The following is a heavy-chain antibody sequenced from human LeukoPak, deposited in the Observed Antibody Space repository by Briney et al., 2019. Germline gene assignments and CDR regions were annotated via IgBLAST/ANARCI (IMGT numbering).Heavy chain of an antibody. CDR2: ISSSSSYI. CDR1: GFTFSSYS. CDR3: ASRGIAVAGTSDY. Sequence: KSGGSLRLSCAASGFTFSSYSMNWVRQAPGKGLEWVSSISSSSSYIYYADSVKGRFTISRDNAKNSLYLQMNSLRAEDTAVYYCASRGIAVAGTSDYWGQGTLVTVSS. V-gene: IGHV3-21*01. J-gene: IGHJ4*02. D-gene: IGHD6-19*01.